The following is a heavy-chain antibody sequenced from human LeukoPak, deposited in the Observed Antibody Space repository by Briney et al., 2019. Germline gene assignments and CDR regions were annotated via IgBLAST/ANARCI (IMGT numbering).Heavy chain of an antibody. V-gene: IGHV4-39*01. Sequence: SETLSLTCTVSGGSISSSSYYWGWIRQPPGKGLEWIGNIYYSGSTYYNLSLKSRVTISVDTSKNQFSLKLSSVTAADTAVYYCARHITIFGVVILNYYMDVWGKGTTVTVPS. CDR2: IYYSGST. CDR3: ARHITIFGVVILNYYMDV. J-gene: IGHJ6*03. CDR1: GGSISSSSYY. D-gene: IGHD3-3*01.